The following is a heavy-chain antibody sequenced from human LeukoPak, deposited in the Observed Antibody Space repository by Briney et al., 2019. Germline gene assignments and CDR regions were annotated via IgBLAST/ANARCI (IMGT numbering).Heavy chain of an antibody. Sequence: SETLSLTCTVSGGSISSSSYYWGWIRQPPGKGLEWIGSIYYSGSSYYNPSLKSRVTISVGTSKNQFSLKLSSVTAADTAVYYCAKDEVAGTYNWFDPWGQGTLVTVSS. CDR2: IYYSGSS. J-gene: IGHJ5*02. D-gene: IGHD6-19*01. CDR3: AKDEVAGTYNWFDP. CDR1: GGSISSSSYY. V-gene: IGHV4-39*01.